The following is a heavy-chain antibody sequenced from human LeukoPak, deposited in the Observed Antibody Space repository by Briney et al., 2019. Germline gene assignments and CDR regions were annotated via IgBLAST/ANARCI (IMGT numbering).Heavy chain of an antibody. J-gene: IGHJ4*02. CDR3: ARHVDDSSGYYYRTMYYFDY. V-gene: IGHV5-51*01. Sequence: GGSLEISCKGSGYSFTSYWIGWVRQMPGKGLEWMGIIYPGDSDTRYSPSFQGQVTISADKSISTAYLQWSSLKASDTAVYYCARHVDDSSGYYYRTMYYFDYWGQGTLVTVSS. CDR2: IYPGDSDT. CDR1: GYSFTSYW. D-gene: IGHD3-22*01.